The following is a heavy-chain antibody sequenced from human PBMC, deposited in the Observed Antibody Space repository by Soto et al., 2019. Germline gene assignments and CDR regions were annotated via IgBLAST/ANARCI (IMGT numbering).Heavy chain of an antibody. J-gene: IGHJ4*02. Sequence: GESLKISCKVSGDSFTSFWIGWVRQMPGKGLEWLGIIYPGDSEIRYSPSFQGRVTISADKSISTAYLQWSSLKASDTAIYYCARQHPLDSSGWYYWGQGTLVTVSS. V-gene: IGHV5-51*01. D-gene: IGHD6-19*01. CDR1: GDSFTSFW. CDR2: IYPGDSEI. CDR3: ARQHPLDSSGWYY.